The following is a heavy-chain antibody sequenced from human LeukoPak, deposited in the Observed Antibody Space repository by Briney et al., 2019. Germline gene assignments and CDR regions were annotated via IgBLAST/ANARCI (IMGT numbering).Heavy chain of an antibody. D-gene: IGHD4-11*01. CDR2: ICYSGST. CDR3: ARVYRSSYWVHYYFDY. J-gene: IGHJ4*02. CDR1: GGSISSGGYY. V-gene: IGHV4-31*03. Sequence: SETLSLTCTVSGGSISSGGYYWSWIRQHPGKGLEWIGYICYSGSTYYNPSLKSRVTISVDTSKNQFSLKLSSVTAADTAVYYCARVYRSSYWVHYYFDYWGQGTLVTVSS.